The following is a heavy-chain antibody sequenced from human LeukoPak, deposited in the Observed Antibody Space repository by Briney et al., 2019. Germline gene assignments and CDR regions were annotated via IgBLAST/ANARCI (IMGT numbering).Heavy chain of an antibody. Sequence: KPGGSLRLSCAASGFTFSSYSMNWVRQAPGKGLEWVSSISSSSSSYIYYADSVKGRFTISRDNAKNSLYLQMNSLRAEDTAVYYCARVLSSSFCSGGSCEDYWGQGTLVTVSS. J-gene: IGHJ4*02. CDR1: GFTFSSYS. CDR2: ISSSSSSYI. D-gene: IGHD2-15*01. V-gene: IGHV3-21*01. CDR3: ARVLSSSFCSGGSCEDY.